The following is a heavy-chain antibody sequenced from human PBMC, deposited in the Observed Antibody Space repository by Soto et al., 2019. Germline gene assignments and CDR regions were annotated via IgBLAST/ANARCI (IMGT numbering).Heavy chain of an antibody. V-gene: IGHV1-69*02. D-gene: IGHD5-12*01. CDR1: GGSFSSYT. CDR2: IIPILGIA. J-gene: IGHJ4*02. Sequence: GASVKVSCKASGGSFSSYTISWVRQAPGQGLEWMGRIIPILGIANYAQKFQGRVTITVDKSTSTAYMELSSLRSEDTAVYYCARVTEMATVDYWGQGTLVTVSS. CDR3: ARVTEMATVDY.